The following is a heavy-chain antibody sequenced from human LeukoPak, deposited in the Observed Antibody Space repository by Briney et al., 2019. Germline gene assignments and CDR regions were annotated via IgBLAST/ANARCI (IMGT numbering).Heavy chain of an antibody. D-gene: IGHD1-1*01. Sequence: GGSLRLACAASGFTFSSNSMNWVRQAPGKWLEWVSSISSSSDYIYYADSVKGRFTISRDNAKNSLYLQMNSLRAEDTAVYYCTRGEAERCDYWGQGTLVTVSS. CDR2: ISSSSDYI. CDR1: GFTFSSNS. V-gene: IGHV3-21*01. CDR3: TRGEAERCDY. J-gene: IGHJ4*02.